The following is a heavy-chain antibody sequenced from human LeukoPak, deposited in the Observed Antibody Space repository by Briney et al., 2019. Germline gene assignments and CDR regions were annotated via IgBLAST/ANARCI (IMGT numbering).Heavy chain of an antibody. D-gene: IGHD6-13*01. CDR2: IYYSGNT. CDR1: GGSIRSSSYY. Sequence: SETLSLTCSVSGGSIRSSSYYWGWIRQPPGKGLEWIGSIYYSGNTYYNPSLKRRITIPVDTSKNQFSLKLTSVTAADTAVYYCASLFIAARPGGVDYWGQGTLVTVSS. J-gene: IGHJ4*02. CDR3: ASLFIAARPGGVDY. V-gene: IGHV4-39*07.